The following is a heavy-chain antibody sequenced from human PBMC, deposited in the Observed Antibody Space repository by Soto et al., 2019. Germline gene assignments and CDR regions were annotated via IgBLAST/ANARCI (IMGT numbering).Heavy chain of an antibody. Sequence: QVQLVQSGAEVKKPGASVRLSCKASGYTFIHNTIHWVRQAPGRGLEWMGWINAGDGDTRLSDTLQGKVSTTRETSASTAYMDLRNLRFVDTGLYYCASARRGRPLDTGFWGQGTLVIVSS. D-gene: IGHD3-16*01. V-gene: IGHV1-3*01. CDR1: GYTFIHNT. CDR2: INAGDGDT. J-gene: IGHJ4*02. CDR3: ASARRGRPLDTGF.